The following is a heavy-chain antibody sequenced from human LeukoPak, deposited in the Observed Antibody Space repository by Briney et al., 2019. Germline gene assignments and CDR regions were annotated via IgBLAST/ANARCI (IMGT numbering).Heavy chain of an antibody. V-gene: IGHV1-8*03. CDR1: GYTFTSYA. CDR2: MNPNSGNT. D-gene: IGHD1-26*01. J-gene: IGHJ4*02. CDR3: ARAFRGSYWDY. Sequence: ASVKVSCKASGYTFTSYAMNWVRQASGQGLEWMGWMNPNSGNTGYAQKFQGRVTITRNTSISTAYMELSSLRSEDTAVYYCARAFRGSYWDYWGQGTLVTVSS.